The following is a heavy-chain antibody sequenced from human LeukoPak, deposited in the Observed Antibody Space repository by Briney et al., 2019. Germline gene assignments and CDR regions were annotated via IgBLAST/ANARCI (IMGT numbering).Heavy chain of an antibody. CDR1: GFTFNSYA. J-gene: IGHJ4*02. V-gene: IGHV3-23*01. D-gene: IGHD1-26*01. CDR2: ISGSGGST. Sequence: ESGGSLRLSCAASGFTFNSYAMNWVRQAPGKGLEWVSAISGSGGSTYYADSVKGRFTISRDNSKNTLYLQMNSLRAEDTAVYYCAKDSGSSPFVGGATATFDYWGQGTLVTVSS. CDR3: AKDSGSSPFVGGATATFDY.